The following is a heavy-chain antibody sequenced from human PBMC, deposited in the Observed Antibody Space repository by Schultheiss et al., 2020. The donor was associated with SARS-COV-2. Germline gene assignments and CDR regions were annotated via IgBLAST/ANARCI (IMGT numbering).Heavy chain of an antibody. J-gene: IGHJ6*03. CDR3: ARGKRYYYGSGSYYNSDYYYMDV. Sequence: SETLSLTCAVYGGSFSGYYWSWIRQPPGKGLEWIGEINHSGSTNYNPSLKSRVTISVDTSKNQFSLKLSSVTAADTAVYYCARGKRYYYGSGSYYNSDYYYMDVWGKWTTVTVSS. D-gene: IGHD3-10*01. CDR2: INHSGST. V-gene: IGHV4-34*01. CDR1: GGSFSGYY.